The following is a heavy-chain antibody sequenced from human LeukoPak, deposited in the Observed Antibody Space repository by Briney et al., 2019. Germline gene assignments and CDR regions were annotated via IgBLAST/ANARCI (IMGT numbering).Heavy chain of an antibody. J-gene: IGHJ4*02. CDR2: IYYSGST. D-gene: IGHD6-13*01. V-gene: IGHV4-39*01. CDR3: ARGGLAFAAAATQDFDY. CDR1: GGSISSSSYY. Sequence: SETLSLTCTVSGGSISSSSYYWGWIRQPPGKGLEWIGSIYYSGSTYYNPSLKSRVTISVDTSKNQFSLKLSSVTAADTAVYYCARGGLAFAAAATQDFDYWGQGTLVTVSS.